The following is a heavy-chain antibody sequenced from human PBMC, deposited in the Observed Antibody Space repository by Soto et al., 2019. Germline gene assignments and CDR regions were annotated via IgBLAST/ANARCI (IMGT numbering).Heavy chain of an antibody. CDR3: AGGGGVGVAGSAAFDM. CDR2: INPATGAA. V-gene: IGHV1-2*02. CDR1: GYPVTAYY. Sequence: QLHLVQSGAVVKKPGASVTVSCSASGYPVTAYYMHWVRQAPGRGLEWMGGINPATGAAKYTQTFQGKGTLAREPAKGKGFMGPGRLTSGGPGGFFLAGGGGVGVAGSAAFDMWGQGTVVTVSS. D-gene: IGHD3-3*01. J-gene: IGHJ3*02.